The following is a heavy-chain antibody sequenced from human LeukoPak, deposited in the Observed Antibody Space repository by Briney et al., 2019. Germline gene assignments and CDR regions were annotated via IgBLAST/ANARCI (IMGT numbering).Heavy chain of an antibody. J-gene: IGHJ3*02. Sequence: GGSLRLSCAASGFTFSSYSMNWVRQAPGKGLEWVSSISSSSYIYYADSVKGRFTISRDNAKNSLYLQMNSLRAEDTAVYYCARHQYYDILTGYDIWGQGTMVTVSS. CDR2: ISSSSYI. CDR1: GFTFSSYS. D-gene: IGHD3-9*01. CDR3: ARHQYYDILTGYDI. V-gene: IGHV3-21*01.